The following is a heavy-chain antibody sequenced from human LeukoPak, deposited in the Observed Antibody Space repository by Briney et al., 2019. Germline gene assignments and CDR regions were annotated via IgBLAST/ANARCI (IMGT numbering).Heavy chain of an antibody. CDR3: AREGGYDHFYYYYYMDV. CDR1: GYSISSGYY. J-gene: IGHJ6*03. Sequence: PSETLSLTCTVSGYSISSGYYWGWIRQPPGKGLEWIGSIYHSGSTYYNPSLKSRVTISVDTSKNQFSLKLSSVTAADTAVYYCAREGGYDHFYYYYYMDVWGKGTTVTISS. D-gene: IGHD5-12*01. V-gene: IGHV4-38-2*02. CDR2: IYHSGST.